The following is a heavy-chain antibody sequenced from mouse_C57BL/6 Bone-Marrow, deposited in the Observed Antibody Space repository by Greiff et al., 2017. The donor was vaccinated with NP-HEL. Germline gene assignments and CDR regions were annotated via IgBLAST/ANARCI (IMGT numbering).Heavy chain of an antibody. V-gene: IGHV5-12*01. Sequence: EVMLVESGGGLVQPGGSLKLSCAASGFTFSDYYMYWVRQTPEKRLEWVAYISNGGGSTYDPDTGKGRLPISRDNAKNTLYLQMSRLKSEDTAMYYCARGALLGLFAYWGQGTLVTVSA. CDR2: ISNGGGST. CDR1: GFTFSDYY. D-gene: IGHD2-10*01. J-gene: IGHJ3*01. CDR3: ARGALLGLFAY.